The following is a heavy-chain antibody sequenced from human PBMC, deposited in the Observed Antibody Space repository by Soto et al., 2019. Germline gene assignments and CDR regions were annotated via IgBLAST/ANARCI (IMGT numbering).Heavy chain of an antibody. CDR3: ARTAAYYYDSSGYLYYFDY. V-gene: IGHV4-39*01. D-gene: IGHD3-22*01. CDR1: GGSISSSSYY. Sequence: SESLSLACTVPGGSISSSSYYWGWIRQPPGKGLEWIGSIYYSGSTYYNPSLKSRVTISVDTSKNQFSLKLSSVTAADTAVYYCARTAAYYYDSSGYLYYFDYWGQGTLVTSPQ. CDR2: IYYSGST. J-gene: IGHJ4*02.